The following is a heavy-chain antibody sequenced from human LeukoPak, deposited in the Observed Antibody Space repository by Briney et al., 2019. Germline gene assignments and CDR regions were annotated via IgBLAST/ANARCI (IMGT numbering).Heavy chain of an antibody. V-gene: IGHV4-59*08. CDR2: IYYSGST. Sequence: SETLSLTCTVSGGSISTYYWGWIRQPPGKGLEWIGYIYYSGSTNYNPSLKSRVTISVDTSKNQFSLRLSSVTAADTAVYYCARLREYSSGINALDIWGQGTMVTVSS. D-gene: IGHD6-19*01. J-gene: IGHJ3*02. CDR3: ARLREYSSGINALDI. CDR1: GGSISTYY.